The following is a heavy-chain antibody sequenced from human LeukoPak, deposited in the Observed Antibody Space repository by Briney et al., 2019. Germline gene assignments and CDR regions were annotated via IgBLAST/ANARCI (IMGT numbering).Heavy chain of an antibody. CDR3: ARVGFTIFGVYYYYGMDV. Sequence: PSETLSLTCAVYGGSFSGYYWSWIRQHPGKGLEWIGYIYYSGSTYYNPSLKSRVTISVDTSKNQFSLKLSSVTAADTAVYYCARVGFTIFGVYYYYGMDVWGQGTTVTVSS. J-gene: IGHJ6*02. CDR1: GGSFSGYY. V-gene: IGHV4-31*11. D-gene: IGHD3-3*01. CDR2: IYYSGST.